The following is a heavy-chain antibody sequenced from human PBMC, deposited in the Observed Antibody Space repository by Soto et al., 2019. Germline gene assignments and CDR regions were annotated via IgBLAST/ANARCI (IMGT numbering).Heavy chain of an antibody. J-gene: IGHJ6*03. D-gene: IGHD6-13*01. V-gene: IGHV4-34*01. CDR3: ARVVSSWYGRYYYMDV. Sequence: SETLSLTCAVYGGSFSGYYWSWIRQPPGKGLVWIGEINHSGSTNYNPSLKSRVTISVDTSKNQFSLKLSSVTAADTAVYYCARVVSSWYGRYYYMDVWGKGTTVTGFS. CDR2: INHSGST. CDR1: GGSFSGYY.